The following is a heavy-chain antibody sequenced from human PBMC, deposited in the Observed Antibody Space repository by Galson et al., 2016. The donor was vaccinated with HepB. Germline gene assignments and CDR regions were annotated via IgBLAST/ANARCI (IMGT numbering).Heavy chain of an antibody. V-gene: IGHV3-30-3*01. Sequence: SLRLSCAASGFVFNDFTMHWVRRTPGKGLEWLALLSYDGSTEHYAYSVRGRFTISRDSSTNTLYLHMNSLRGEDSAVYYCARDSFGHCTIRTCDDFDNWGHGTLVTVAS. CDR2: LSYDGSTE. CDR3: ARDSFGHCTIRTCDDFDN. J-gene: IGHJ4*01. D-gene: IGHD2-2*03. CDR1: GFVFNDFT.